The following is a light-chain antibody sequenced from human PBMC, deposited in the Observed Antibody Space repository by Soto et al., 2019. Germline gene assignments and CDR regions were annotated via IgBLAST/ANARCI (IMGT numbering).Light chain of an antibody. CDR1: HRVSSY. Sequence: EIVMTQSPATLSVSPGERATLSCRASHRVSSYLAWYQQKPGQAPRLLIYDASNRATGIPARFSGSGSGTDFTLTISSLEPEDFAVYYCQQRSNWPTFGQGTKVDIK. CDR2: DAS. CDR3: QQRSNWPT. J-gene: IGKJ1*01. V-gene: IGKV3-11*01.